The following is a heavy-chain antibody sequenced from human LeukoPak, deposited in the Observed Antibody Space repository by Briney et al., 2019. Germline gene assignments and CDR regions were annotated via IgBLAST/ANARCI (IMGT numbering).Heavy chain of an antibody. V-gene: IGHV4-38-2*02. CDR1: GYSISRDYY. D-gene: IGHD5-24*01. CDR2: IYHSGDT. CDR3: AREKSPERKTWLQLGAFDV. J-gene: IGHJ3*01. Sequence: PSETLSLTCTVSGYSISRDYYWGWIRQPPGEGLEWIGSIYHSGDTHYSPSLRSRVTLSIDTSKSQLSFQLTSVTAADTAVYYCAREKSPERKTWLQLGAFDVWGQGTVVTVSS.